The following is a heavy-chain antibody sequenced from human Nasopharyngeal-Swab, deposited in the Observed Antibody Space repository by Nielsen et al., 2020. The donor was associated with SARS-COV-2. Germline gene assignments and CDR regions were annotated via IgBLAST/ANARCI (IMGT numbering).Heavy chain of an antibody. J-gene: IGHJ4*02. Sequence: GESLKISCAASGFTFSSYWMHWVRQAPGKGLVWVSRINSDGSSTSYADSVKGRLTISRDNAKNTLYLQMNSLRAEDTAVYYCARGSSSLDYWGQGTLVTVSS. CDR3: ARGSSSLDY. CDR1: GFTFSSYW. V-gene: IGHV3-74*01. D-gene: IGHD6-13*01. CDR2: INSDGSST.